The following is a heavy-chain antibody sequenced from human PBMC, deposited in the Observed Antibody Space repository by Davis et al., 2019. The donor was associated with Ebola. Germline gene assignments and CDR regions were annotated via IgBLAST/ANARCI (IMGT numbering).Heavy chain of an antibody. CDR1: GFTFDDYA. CDR3: ARDPGGGLAYYALDV. D-gene: IGHD3-16*01. CDR2: ISWNRGDI. J-gene: IGHJ6*02. Sequence: SLKISCAASGFTFDDYAMHWVRQAPGKGLEWVSGISWNRGDIGYADSVKGRFTISRDNSEKTVSLQMNSLRAEDTAVYYCARDPGGGLAYYALDVWGQGTTVTVSS. V-gene: IGHV3-9*01.